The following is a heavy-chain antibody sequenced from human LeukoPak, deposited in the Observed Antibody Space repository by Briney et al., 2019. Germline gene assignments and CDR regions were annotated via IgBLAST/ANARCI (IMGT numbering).Heavy chain of an antibody. CDR1: GFTFSSYE. Sequence: PGGSLRLSCAASGFTFSSYEMNWVRQAPGKGLEWVSYISSSGSTIYYADSVKGRFTISRDNAKNSLYLEMNSLRAKDTALYDCARDYYDSSGSSWFDPWGQGTLVTVSS. J-gene: IGHJ5*02. CDR2: ISSSGSTI. CDR3: ARDYYDSSGSSWFDP. V-gene: IGHV3-48*03. D-gene: IGHD3-22*01.